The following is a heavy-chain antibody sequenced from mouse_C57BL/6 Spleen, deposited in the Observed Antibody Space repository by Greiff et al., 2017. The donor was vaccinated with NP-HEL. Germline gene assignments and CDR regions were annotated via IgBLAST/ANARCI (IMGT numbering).Heavy chain of an antibody. CDR1: GYSITSGYY. J-gene: IGHJ4*01. CDR3: ARERYYYGSSSAMDY. V-gene: IGHV3-6*01. CDR2: ISYDGSN. Sequence: EVKLQESGPGLVKPSQSLSLTCSVTGYSITSGYYWNWIRQFPGNKLEWMGYISYDGSNNYNPSLKNRISITRDTSKNQFFLKLNSVTTEDTATYYCARERYYYGSSSAMDYWGQGTSVTVSS. D-gene: IGHD1-1*01.